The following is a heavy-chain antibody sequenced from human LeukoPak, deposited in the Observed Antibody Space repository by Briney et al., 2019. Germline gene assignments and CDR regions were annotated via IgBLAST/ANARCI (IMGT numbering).Heavy chain of an antibody. D-gene: IGHD2-2*01. CDR2: IIPIFGTA. CDR3: ARDSRPIVVVPAARYNWFDP. CDR1: GYTLTSYA. V-gene: IGHV1-69*13. Sequence: VASVKVSCKASGYTLTSYAISWVRQAPGQGLEWVGGIIPIFGTANYAQKFQGRVTITADESTSTAYMELSSLRSEDTAVYYCARDSRPIVVVPAARYNWFDPWGQGTLVTVSP. J-gene: IGHJ5*02.